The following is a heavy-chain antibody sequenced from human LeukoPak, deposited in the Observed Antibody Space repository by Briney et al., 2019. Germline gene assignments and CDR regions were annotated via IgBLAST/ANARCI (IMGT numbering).Heavy chain of an antibody. CDR1: SGSISSSSYY. CDR2: IYYSGST. V-gene: IGHV4-61*05. CDR3: ARRLWFGDWDYFDY. D-gene: IGHD3-10*01. J-gene: IGHJ4*02. Sequence: PSETLSLTCTVSSGSISSSSYYWSWIRQPPGKGLEWIGYIYYSGSTNYNPSLKSRVTISVDTSKNQFSLKLSSVTAADTAVYYCARRLWFGDWDYFDYWGQGTLVTVSS.